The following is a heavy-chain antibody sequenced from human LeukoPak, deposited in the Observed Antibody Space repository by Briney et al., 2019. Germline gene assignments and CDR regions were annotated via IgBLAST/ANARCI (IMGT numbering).Heavy chain of an antibody. J-gene: IGHJ4*02. V-gene: IGHV4-38-2*02. Sequence: SETLSLTCTVSGYSLSSGYYWGWIRQPPGKGLEWIGSVDHSGGTYYNPSLRSRVSISVDTSKNQFSLKLSSVTAADTAVYYCARKNGLDYWGQGTLVTVSS. CDR3: ARKNGLDY. CDR2: VDHSGGT. CDR1: GYSLSSGYY.